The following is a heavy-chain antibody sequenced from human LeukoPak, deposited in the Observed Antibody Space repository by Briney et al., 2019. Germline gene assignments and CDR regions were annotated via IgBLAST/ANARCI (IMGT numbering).Heavy chain of an antibody. V-gene: IGHV3-49*04. CDR1: GFTFGDYV. CDR2: IRSNAYGGTT. J-gene: IGHJ4*02. D-gene: IGHD2-15*01. CDR3: TKGSCSGGTCYSNC. Sequence: GGSLRLSCRTSGFTFGDYVMNWVRQAPGKGLEWVGFIRSNAYGGTTEYAASVKGRFTTSRDDSKSIAYLQMNSLKTEDTAVYYCTKGSCSGGTCYSNCWGQGTLVTVSS.